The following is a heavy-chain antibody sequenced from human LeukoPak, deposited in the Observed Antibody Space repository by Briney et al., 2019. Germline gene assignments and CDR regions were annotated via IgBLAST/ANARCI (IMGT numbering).Heavy chain of an antibody. J-gene: IGHJ4*02. V-gene: IGHV3-23*01. CDR2: ISGSGGST. CDR3: AKGGYNWNYFDY. CDR1: GFTFSSYA. D-gene: IGHD1-20*01. Sequence: GGSLRLSCAASGFTFSSYATSWVRKAPGKGLEWVSAISGSGGSTYYADSVKGRFTISRDNSKNTLYLQMNSLRAEDTAVYYCAKGGYNWNYFDYWGQGTLVTVSS.